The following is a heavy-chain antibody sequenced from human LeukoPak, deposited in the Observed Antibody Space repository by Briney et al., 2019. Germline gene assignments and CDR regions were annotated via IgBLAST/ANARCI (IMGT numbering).Heavy chain of an antibody. CDR1: RFAFNSHG. D-gene: IGHD5-12*01. J-gene: IGHJ4*02. Sequence: PGRSLRLSCTASRFAFNSHGMHWVRQAPGKGLEWVALIWRDGSKTYYADSVKGRFTISRDNPKSTLYLQMSSLSAEDTAVYYCARGPLRGDRGYDRFDYWGQGTQVTVSS. CDR3: ARGPLRGDRGYDRFDY. CDR2: IWRDGSKT. V-gene: IGHV3-33*01.